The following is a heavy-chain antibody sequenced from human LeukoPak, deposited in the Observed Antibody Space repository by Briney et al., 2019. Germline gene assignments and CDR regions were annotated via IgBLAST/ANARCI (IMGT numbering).Heavy chain of an antibody. J-gene: IGHJ3*02. D-gene: IGHD6-19*01. CDR2: IYTSGST. Sequence: SETLSLTCTVSGGSISSYYWSWIRQPAGKGLEWIGRIYTSGSTNYNPSLKSRVTISVDTSKNQFSLKLSSVTAADTAVYYCARHSHSSGWYLYAFDIWGQGTMVTVSS. CDR1: GGSISSYY. V-gene: IGHV4-4*07. CDR3: ARHSHSSGWYLYAFDI.